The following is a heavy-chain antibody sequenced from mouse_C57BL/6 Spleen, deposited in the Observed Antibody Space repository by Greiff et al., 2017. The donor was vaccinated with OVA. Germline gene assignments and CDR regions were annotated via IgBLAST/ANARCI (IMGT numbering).Heavy chain of an antibody. J-gene: IGHJ3*01. D-gene: IGHD2-4*01. Sequence: EVKLMESGGGLVKPGGSLKLSCAASGFTFSDYGMHWVRQAPEKGLEWVAYISSGSSTNYYADTVKGRFTISRDNAKNTLFLQMTSLRSEDTAMYYCARGNYDYDGSWFAYWGQGTLVTVSA. CDR2: ISSGSSTN. CDR1: GFTFSDYG. V-gene: IGHV5-17*01. CDR3: ARGNYDYDGSWFAY.